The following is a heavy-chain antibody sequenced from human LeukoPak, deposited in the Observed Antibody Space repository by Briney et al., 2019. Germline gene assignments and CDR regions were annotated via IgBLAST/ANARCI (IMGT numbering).Heavy chain of an antibody. D-gene: IGHD5-24*01. CDR2: IKQDESAK. J-gene: IGHJ4*02. CDR1: GFTFSNSW. Sequence: GGSLRLSCAASGFTFSNSWMAWVRQAPGQGLEWVANIKQDESAKHYSDSVKGRFTISSDNAKNSLFLQINVLRAEDSALYYCARDTDGSLDYWGQGTLVTVSS. CDR3: ARDTDGSLDY. V-gene: IGHV3-7*01.